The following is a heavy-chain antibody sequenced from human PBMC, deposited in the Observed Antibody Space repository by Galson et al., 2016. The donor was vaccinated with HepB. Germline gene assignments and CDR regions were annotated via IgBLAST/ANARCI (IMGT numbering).Heavy chain of an antibody. CDR1: GGTFVQFA. Sequence: SVKVSCKASGGTFVQFAFSWVRQAPGQGLEWMGGINPIFGTAKYAQKFQGRVTITADKSTSTAYMELSSLRSEDTAVYYCARESAVGPAMVALYYWGQGSPVTVSS. D-gene: IGHD5-18*01. CDR2: INPIFGTA. J-gene: IGHJ4*02. V-gene: IGHV1-69*06. CDR3: ARESAVGPAMVALYY.